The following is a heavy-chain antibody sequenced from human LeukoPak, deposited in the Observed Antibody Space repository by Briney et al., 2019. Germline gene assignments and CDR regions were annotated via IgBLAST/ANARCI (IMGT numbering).Heavy chain of an antibody. CDR2: INAGNGNT. CDR1: GYTFTSYA. V-gene: IGHV1-3*01. CDR3: ARVPGGRYFDY. Sequence: VKFSCKASGYTFTSYAMHWVRQAPGQRLEWMGWINAGNGNTKYSQKFQGRVTITRDTSASTAYMELSSLRSEDTAVYYCARVPGGRYFDYWGQGTLVTVSS. J-gene: IGHJ4*02. D-gene: IGHD3-16*01.